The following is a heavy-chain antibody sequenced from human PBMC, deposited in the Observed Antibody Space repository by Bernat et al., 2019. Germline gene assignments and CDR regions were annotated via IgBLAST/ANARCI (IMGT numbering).Heavy chain of an antibody. CDR2: IYSGGST. J-gene: IGHJ6*02. V-gene: IGHV3-66*01. CDR1: GISVSSNY. CDR3: AGESTVGSMDV. Sequence: EVQLVESGGGLVQPGGSLRLSCAASGISVSSNYMNWVRQAPGKGLEWVSVIYSGGSTYYADSVKGRFTISRDNSKNTLYLKMSSLRVEDTAVYYCAGESTVGSMDVWAQGTTVTVSS. D-gene: IGHD3-10*01.